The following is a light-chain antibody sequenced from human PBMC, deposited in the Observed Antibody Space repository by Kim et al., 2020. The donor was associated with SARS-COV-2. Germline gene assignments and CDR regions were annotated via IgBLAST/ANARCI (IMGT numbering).Light chain of an antibody. CDR1: SGYSNYK. CDR3: GADHGSGSNFVCV. J-gene: IGLJ3*02. Sequence: QPVLTQPPSASASLGASVTLTCTLSSGYSNYKVDWYQQRPGKGPRFVMRVGTGGIVGSKGDGIPDRFSVLGSGLNRYLTIKNIQEEDESDYHCGADHGSGSNFVCVFGEGTQLTVL. V-gene: IGLV9-49*01. CDR2: VGTGGIVG.